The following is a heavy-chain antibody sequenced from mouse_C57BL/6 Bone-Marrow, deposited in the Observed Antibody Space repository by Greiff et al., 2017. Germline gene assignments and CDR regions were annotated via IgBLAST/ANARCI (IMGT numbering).Heavy chain of an antibody. V-gene: IGHV5-6*01. Sequence: EVQLVESGGDLVKPGGSLKLSCAASGFTFSSYGMSWVRQTPDKRLEWVATISSGGSYTYYPDSVKGRFTISRDNAKNTLYLQMSSLKSEDTAMYYCARHGLWYFDVWGTGTTVTVSS. J-gene: IGHJ1*03. CDR2: ISSGGSYT. CDR3: ARHGLWYFDV. CDR1: GFTFSSYG.